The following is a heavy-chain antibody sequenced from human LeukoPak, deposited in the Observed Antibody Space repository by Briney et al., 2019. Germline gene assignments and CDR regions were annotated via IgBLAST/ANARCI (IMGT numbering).Heavy chain of an antibody. Sequence: GGSLRLSCAASGFIFSTYGMYWVRQAPGKGLEWVAFIRHDGRIKNYADSVKGRSTISRDNSKNTLYLQTNSLRAEDTAVYYCAKDSLADIDYWGRGTLVTVSS. CDR2: IRHDGRIK. J-gene: IGHJ4*02. D-gene: IGHD3-16*01. CDR1: GFIFSTYG. V-gene: IGHV3-30*02. CDR3: AKDSLADIDY.